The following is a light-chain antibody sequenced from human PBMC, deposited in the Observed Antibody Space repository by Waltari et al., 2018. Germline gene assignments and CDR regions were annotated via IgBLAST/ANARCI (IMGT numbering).Light chain of an antibody. V-gene: IGKV1-39*01. CDR2: AAS. CDR1: QCVSNY. J-gene: IGKJ1*01. CDR3: QRNISVPCT. Sequence: ILMTQAPSSLSVSVRDRVRITCRASQCVSNYLNWYQQKPGKVPKLLIFAASSLQSGVPSRFSGSGSGTDFTLTIRSLKSEDFATYYCQRNISVPCTFGEGTKVEIK.